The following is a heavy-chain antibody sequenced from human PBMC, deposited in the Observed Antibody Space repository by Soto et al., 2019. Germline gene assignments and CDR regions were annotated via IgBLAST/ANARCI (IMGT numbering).Heavy chain of an antibody. J-gene: IGHJ4*02. Sequence: VQLVESGGGVIQPGRSLRLSCAASGFTFSSYGMHWVRQAPGKGLEWVAVIWYDGSKKYYADSVKGRFTISRDNSKNTLYLQMNSLRAEDTAVYYCAREGPYSSSPFDYWGQGTLVTVSS. V-gene: IGHV3-33*01. CDR3: AREGPYSSSPFDY. CDR2: IWYDGSKK. CDR1: GFTFSSYG. D-gene: IGHD6-13*01.